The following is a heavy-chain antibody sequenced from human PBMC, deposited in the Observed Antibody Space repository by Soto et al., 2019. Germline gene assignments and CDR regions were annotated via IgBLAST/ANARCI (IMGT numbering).Heavy chain of an antibody. CDR2: IYYSGST. J-gene: IGHJ5*02. D-gene: IGHD4-17*01. Sequence: SETLSLTCPVSGGSISSGGYYWSWIRQHPGKGLEWIGYIYYSGSTYYNPSLKSRVTISVDTSKNQFSLKLSSVTAADTAVYYCARVTTLENWFDPWGQGTLVTVSS. CDR1: GGSISSGGYY. CDR3: ARVTTLENWFDP. V-gene: IGHV4-31*03.